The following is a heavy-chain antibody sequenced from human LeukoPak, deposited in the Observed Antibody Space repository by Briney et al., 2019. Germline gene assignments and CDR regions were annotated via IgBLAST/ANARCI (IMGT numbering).Heavy chain of an antibody. CDR3: ATSPRKTDSSALDV. CDR1: GFTVSSNY. D-gene: IGHD3-22*01. Sequence: GESLRLSCAASGFTVSSNYMSWVRQAPGKGLEWVSVIYSGGSTYYADSVKGRFTISRDNSKNTLYLQMNSLRAEDTAVYYCATSPRKTDSSALDVWGKGTKVTVSS. CDR2: IYSGGST. J-gene: IGHJ6*04. V-gene: IGHV3-66*02.